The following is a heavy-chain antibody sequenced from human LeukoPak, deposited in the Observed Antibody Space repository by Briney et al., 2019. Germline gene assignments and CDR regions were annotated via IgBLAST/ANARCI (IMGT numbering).Heavy chain of an antibody. V-gene: IGHV4-61*02. CDR2: IYTSGST. D-gene: IGHD3-16*01. CDR1: GGSISSGSYY. Sequence: SQTLSLTCTVSGGSISSGSYYWSWIRQPAGKGLEWIGRIYTSGSTNYNPSLKSRVTISVDTSKNQFSLKLSSVTAADTAVYYCVRARLRLGELRSFYYYMDVWGKGTTVTISS. CDR3: VRARLRLGELRSFYYYMDV. J-gene: IGHJ6*03.